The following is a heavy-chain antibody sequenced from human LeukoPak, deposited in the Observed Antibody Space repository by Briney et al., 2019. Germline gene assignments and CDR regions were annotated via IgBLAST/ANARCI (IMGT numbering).Heavy chain of an antibody. CDR1: GYTFTTSG. Sequence: ASVTVSCTASGYTFTTSGIGWVRQAPGQGLGWMGWFSAYNGNTNYAQKLQGRVTMTTDTSTSTAYMELRSLRSDDTAVYYCARDHCSSTSCFLPGRWFDPWGQGTLVTVSS. J-gene: IGHJ5*02. CDR2: FSAYNGNT. CDR3: ARDHCSSTSCFLPGRWFDP. V-gene: IGHV1-18*01. D-gene: IGHD2-2*01.